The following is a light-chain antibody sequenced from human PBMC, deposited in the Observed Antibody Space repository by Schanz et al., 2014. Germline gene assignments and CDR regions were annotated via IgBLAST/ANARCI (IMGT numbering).Light chain of an antibody. J-gene: IGKJ2*01. CDR3: QQLSTYPYT. CDR1: QSISNY. V-gene: IGKV1-39*01. Sequence: DIQMTQSPSSLSASVGDRVTITCRASQSISNYLNWYQQSPGKAPKLLIYSASSLHSGVPSRFSGSGSGTDFSLTITNLQPEDFATYYCQQLSTYPYTFGRGTRLEI. CDR2: SAS.